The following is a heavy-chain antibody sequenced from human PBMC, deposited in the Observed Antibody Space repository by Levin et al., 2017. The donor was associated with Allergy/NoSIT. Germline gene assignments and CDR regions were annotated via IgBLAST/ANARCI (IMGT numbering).Heavy chain of an antibody. Sequence: SQTLSLTCTVSGGSISSYYWSWIRQPPGKGLEWIGYIYYSGSTNYNPSLKSRVTISIDTSKNQFSLKLNSVTAAETAVYYCARDRSLGNCSGGDCDTRDYYYGVDGWGQGTTVTVSS. CDR3: ARDRSLGNCSGGDCDTRDYYYGVDG. J-gene: IGHJ6*02. CDR2: IYYSGST. D-gene: IGHD2-15*01. CDR1: GGSISSYY. V-gene: IGHV4-59*01.